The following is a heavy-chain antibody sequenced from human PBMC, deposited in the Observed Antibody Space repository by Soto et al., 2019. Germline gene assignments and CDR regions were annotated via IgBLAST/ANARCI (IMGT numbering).Heavy chain of an antibody. V-gene: IGHV3-48*02. Sequence: PGGSLRLSCVASGFSIANYPMNWVRQTPGKGLEWISYSSPRGDTIYYTDSVEGRFTISRDNARNSLSLHMSSLRDEDSALYYCAKGPHTNVGWPYYFESWGQGVPVTVSS. J-gene: IGHJ4*02. CDR1: GFSIANYP. CDR3: AKGPHTNVGWPYYFES. CDR2: SSPRGDTI. D-gene: IGHD6-19*01.